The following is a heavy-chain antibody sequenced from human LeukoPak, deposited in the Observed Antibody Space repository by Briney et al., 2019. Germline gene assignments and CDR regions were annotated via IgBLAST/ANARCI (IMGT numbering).Heavy chain of an antibody. V-gene: IGHV3-30*18. CDR3: AKEHIYDYVWGSYRYSASDI. CDR1: GFTFSSYG. CDR2: ISYDGSNK. J-gene: IGHJ3*02. Sequence: GGSLRLSCAASGFTFSSYGMHWVRQAPGKGLEWVAVISYDGSNKYYADSVKGRFTISRDNSKNTLYLQMNSLRAEDTAVYYCAKEHIYDYVWGSYRYSASDIWGQGTMVTVSS. D-gene: IGHD3-16*02.